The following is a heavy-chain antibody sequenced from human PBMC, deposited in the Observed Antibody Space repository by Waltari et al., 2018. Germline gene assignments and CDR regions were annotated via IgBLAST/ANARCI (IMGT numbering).Heavy chain of an antibody. CDR1: GFTFSSYW. CDR3: ARDGYYYDSSGYYPEG. CDR2: IKQDGSWK. V-gene: IGHV3-7*01. J-gene: IGHJ4*02. D-gene: IGHD3-22*01. Sequence: EVQLVESGGGLVQPGGSLRLSCAASGFTFSSYWMSWVRQAPGKGREWVANIKQDGSWKYYVDAGKGRFTISRDNAKNSLYLQMNSLRAEDTAVYYCARDGYYYDSSGYYPEGWGQGTLVTVSS.